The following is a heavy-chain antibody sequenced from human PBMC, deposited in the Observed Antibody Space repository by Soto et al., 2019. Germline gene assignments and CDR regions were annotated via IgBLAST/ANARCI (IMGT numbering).Heavy chain of an antibody. CDR3: AKGRKWELALDF. CDR2: ISISGGST. V-gene: IGHV3-23*01. Sequence: IRHPYTASEFKIVNYAMSWISQAPGKGLEWVSAISISGGSTYYADSVKGRFTISRDNSKNTLFLQMNSLRVEDTAVYSCAKGRKWELALDFLGLGTLVPV. D-gene: IGHD1-26*01. J-gene: IGHJ4*02. CDR1: EFKIVNYA.